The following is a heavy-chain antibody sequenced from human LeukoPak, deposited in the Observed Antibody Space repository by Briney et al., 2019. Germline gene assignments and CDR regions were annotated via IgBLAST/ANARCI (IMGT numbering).Heavy chain of an antibody. D-gene: IGHD3-10*01. CDR1: GFTFSRYG. CDR2: INTNGGST. V-gene: IGHV3-23*01. CDR3: ARSGSGSYFLDY. Sequence: GGSLRLSCAASGFTFSRYGMSWVRQAPGKGLEWVAAINTNGGSTYYADSVKGRFTISRDNSKNTVFLQMNSLRAEDTAVYYCARSGSGSYFLDYWGQGTLVTVSS. J-gene: IGHJ4*02.